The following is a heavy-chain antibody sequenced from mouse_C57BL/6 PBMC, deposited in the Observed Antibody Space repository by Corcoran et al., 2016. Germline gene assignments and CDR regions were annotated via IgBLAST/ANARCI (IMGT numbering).Heavy chain of an antibody. CDR3: AIEDYYYGSSYGWCAY. CDR1: GYTFTDYY. D-gene: IGHD1-1*01. V-gene: IGHV1-76*01. CDR2: IYPGSGNT. J-gene: IGHJ3*01. Sequence: QVQLKQSGAELVRPGASVKLSCKASGYTFTDYYINWVKQRPGQGLEWIARIYPGSGNTYYNEKFKGKATLTAEKSSSTAYMQLSSLTSEDSAVDFCAIEDYYYGSSYGWCAYGDQGTLVTVSA.